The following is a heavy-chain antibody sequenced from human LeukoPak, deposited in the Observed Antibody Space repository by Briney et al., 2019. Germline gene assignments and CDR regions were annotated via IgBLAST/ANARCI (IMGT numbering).Heavy chain of an antibody. CDR1: GGSITSGNW. CDR3: ARGRIEGNWFDP. J-gene: IGHJ5*02. CDR2: IYYSGST. D-gene: IGHD2-15*01. Sequence: PSETLSLTCAVSGGSITSGNWWTWVRQPPGKGLEWIGYIYYSGSTYYNPSLKSRVTMSVDTSRNQFSLKVTSVTAVDTAVYYCARGRIEGNWFDPWGQGTLVTVSS. V-gene: IGHV4-28*03.